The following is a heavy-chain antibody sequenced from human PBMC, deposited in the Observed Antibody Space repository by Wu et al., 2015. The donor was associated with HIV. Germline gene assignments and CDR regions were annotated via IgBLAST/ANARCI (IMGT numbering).Heavy chain of an antibody. V-gene: IGHV1-8*01. J-gene: IGHJ6*02. CDR1: GYTFAIYD. Sequence: QVQLVQSGAEVKKPGASVKVSCKTSGYTFAIYDINWVRQAAGQGLEWMGWMNLNSGNTGYAEKFQYRIIMTRDTSTSTAYMELSFLNSEDTAVYYCARAHYYGSGRPTGLYYAMDEWGQGTTVTVSS. CDR3: ARAHYYGSGRPTGLYYAMDE. CDR2: MNLNSGNT. D-gene: IGHD3-10*01.